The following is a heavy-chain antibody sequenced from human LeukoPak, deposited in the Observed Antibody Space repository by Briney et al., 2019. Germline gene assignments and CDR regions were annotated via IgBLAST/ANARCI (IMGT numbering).Heavy chain of an antibody. CDR2: IYYSGST. CDR1: AGSISSGSYY. D-gene: IGHD5-24*01. V-gene: IGHV4-61*01. Sequence: PSETLSLTCTVSAGSISSGSYYWSWIRQPPGKGLEWIGYIYYSGSTNYNPSLKSRVTISVDTSKNQFSLKLSSVTAADTAVYYCARAGEMATIHGPEDAFDIWGQGAMVTVSS. CDR3: ARAGEMATIHGPEDAFDI. J-gene: IGHJ3*02.